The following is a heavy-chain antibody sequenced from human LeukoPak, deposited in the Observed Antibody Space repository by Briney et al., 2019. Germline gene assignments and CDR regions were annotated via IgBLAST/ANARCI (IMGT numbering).Heavy chain of an antibody. D-gene: IGHD1-26*01. CDR1: GYTFTSYY. CDR3: ARAWYSGSYPDY. CDR2: INPSGGST. V-gene: IGHV1-46*01. Sequence: ASVKVSCKASGYTFTSYYMHWVRQAPGQGLEWMGIINPSGGSTSYAQKFQGRVTMTRDTSISIAYMELSRLRSDDTAVYYCARAWYSGSYPDYWGQGTLVTVSS. J-gene: IGHJ4*02.